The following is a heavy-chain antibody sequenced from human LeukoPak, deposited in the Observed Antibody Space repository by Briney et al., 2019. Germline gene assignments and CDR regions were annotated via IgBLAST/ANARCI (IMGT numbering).Heavy chain of an antibody. CDR2: IKPNSGGT. CDR3: ARDSSCWYLDAFDI. V-gene: IGHV1-2*02. D-gene: IGHD6-19*01. CDR1: GYTFTRYY. J-gene: IGHJ3*02. Sequence: ASVKVSCKASGYTFTRYYMHWVRQAPGQGREWMGWIKPNSGGTNYAQKLQGRVTMTRDTSISTAYMELSRLRSDGTAVYYCARDSSCWYLDAFDIWGEGTMVTVSS.